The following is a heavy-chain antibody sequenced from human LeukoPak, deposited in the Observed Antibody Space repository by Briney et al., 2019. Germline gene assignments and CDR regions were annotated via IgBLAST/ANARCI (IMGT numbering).Heavy chain of an antibody. Sequence: SETLSLTCTASGGSISSYYWSWIRQPPGKGLEWTGYIYYSGSTNYNPSLKSRVTISVDTSKNQFSLKLSSVTAADTAVYYCARGGGSSWYYFDYWGQGTLVTVSS. CDR2: IYYSGST. CDR3: ARGGGSSWYYFDY. CDR1: GGSISSYY. V-gene: IGHV4-59*01. D-gene: IGHD6-13*01. J-gene: IGHJ4*02.